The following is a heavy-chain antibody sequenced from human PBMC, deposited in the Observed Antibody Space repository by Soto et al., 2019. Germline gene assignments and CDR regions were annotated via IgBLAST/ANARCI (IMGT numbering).Heavy chain of an antibody. V-gene: IGHV4-59*01. Sequence: SETLSLTCTVCGGSISSYYCSWIRQPPWKGLEWIGYIYYSGITNYNPSLTSRVTISVDTSKNQFSLKLISVTAADTAVYYCPREGLAGWFDPLGQGTLVTFSS. D-gene: IGHD6-19*01. CDR3: PREGLAGWFDP. J-gene: IGHJ5*02. CDR2: IYYSGIT. CDR1: GGSISSYY.